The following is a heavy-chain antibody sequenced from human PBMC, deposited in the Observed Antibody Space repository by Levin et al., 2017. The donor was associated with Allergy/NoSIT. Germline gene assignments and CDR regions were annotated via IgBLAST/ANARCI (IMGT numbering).Heavy chain of an antibody. V-gene: IGHV3-48*02. Sequence: GGSLRLSCAASGFTFSSYSMNWVRQAPGKGLEWVSYISSSSSTIYYADSVKGRFTISRDNAKNPLYLQMNSLRDEDTAVYYCESDSHYYGSGSYYHQPADFDYWGQGTLVTVSS. CDR1: GFTFSSYS. D-gene: IGHD3-10*01. CDR3: ESDSHYYGSGSYYHQPADFDY. CDR2: ISSSSSTI. J-gene: IGHJ4*02.